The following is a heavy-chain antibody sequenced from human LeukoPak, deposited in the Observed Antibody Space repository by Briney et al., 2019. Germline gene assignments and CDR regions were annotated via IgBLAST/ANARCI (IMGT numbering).Heavy chain of an antibody. CDR2: IYPSDGSA. V-gene: IGHV1-46*01. CDR1: GYTFTNYR. D-gene: IGHD3-10*01. CDR3: ARGLGSGSYYGS. J-gene: IGHJ5*02. Sequence: ASVKVSCKASGYTFTNYRMHWVRQAPGQGLEWMGIIYPSDGSATYAQNFQGRVTMTRDTSTSTVYMELSSLRSEDTAVYYCARGLGSGSYYGSWGQGTLVTVSS.